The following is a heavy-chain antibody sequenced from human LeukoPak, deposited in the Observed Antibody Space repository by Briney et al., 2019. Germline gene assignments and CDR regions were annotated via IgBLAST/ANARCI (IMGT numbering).Heavy chain of an antibody. CDR1: GFTFSSFW. CDR2: IKQDGSDR. CDR3: TRYYDILTGRYGMDV. Sequence: GGSLRLSCAASGFTFSSFWMTWVRQAPGKGLEWVANIKQDGSDRYYVDSVKGRFTISRDNAKNSLYLQMNSARAEDTAVYYCTRYYDILTGRYGMDVWGQGTMVIVSS. D-gene: IGHD3-9*01. J-gene: IGHJ6*02. V-gene: IGHV3-7*04.